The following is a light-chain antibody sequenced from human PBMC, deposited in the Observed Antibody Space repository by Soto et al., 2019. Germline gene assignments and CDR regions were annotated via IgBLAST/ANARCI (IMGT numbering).Light chain of an antibody. CDR1: SGDVGGYNY. CDR2: DVS. Sequence: QSVLTQPASVSGSHGQSITISCTGTSGDVGGYNYVSWYQQHPGRAPKLMIYDVSNRPSGISTRFSGSKSGNTASLTISGLQTEDEADYYCSSYTSSRTLAAFGGGTKLTVL. V-gene: IGLV2-14*01. CDR3: SSYTSSRTLAA. J-gene: IGLJ2*01.